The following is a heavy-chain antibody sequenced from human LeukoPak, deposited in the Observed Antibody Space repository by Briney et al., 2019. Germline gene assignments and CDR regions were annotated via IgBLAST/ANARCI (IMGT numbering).Heavy chain of an antibody. J-gene: IGHJ4*02. CDR3: ARQVGYSSRWYDY. D-gene: IGHD6-19*01. Sequence: SETLSLTCTVSGGSISSYYWSWIRQPPGKGLEWIGYIYYSGSTNYNPSLKSRVTISVDTSKNQFSLKLSSVTAADTAVYYCARQVGYSSRWYDYWGQGTLVTVSS. CDR1: GGSISSYY. V-gene: IGHV4-59*08. CDR2: IYYSGST.